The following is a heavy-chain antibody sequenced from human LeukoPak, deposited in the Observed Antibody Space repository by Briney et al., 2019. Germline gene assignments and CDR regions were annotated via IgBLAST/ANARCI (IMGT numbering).Heavy chain of an antibody. D-gene: IGHD3-3*01. V-gene: IGHV1-69*13. CDR1: GGTFSSYA. CDR3: ATPRTYYNFWRGYPPFDY. Sequence: ASVKVSCKASGGTFSSYAISWVRQAPGQGLEWMGGIIPIFGTANYAQKFQGRVTITADESTSTAYMELSSLRSEDTAVYYCATPRTYYNFWRGYPPFDYWGQGTLVTVSS. CDR2: IIPIFGTA. J-gene: IGHJ4*02.